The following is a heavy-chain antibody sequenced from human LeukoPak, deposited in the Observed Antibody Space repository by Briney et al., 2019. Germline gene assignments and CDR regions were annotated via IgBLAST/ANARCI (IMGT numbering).Heavy chain of an antibody. Sequence: SETLSLTCTVSGGSISGYYWSWIRQPPGKGLEWIGYIYYSGSTNYNPSLKSRVTISVDTSKNQFSLKLSSVTAADTAVYYCARADYGDYPFDYWGQGTLVTVSS. CDR2: IYYSGST. V-gene: IGHV4-59*01. D-gene: IGHD4-17*01. J-gene: IGHJ4*02. CDR1: GGSISGYY. CDR3: ARADYGDYPFDY.